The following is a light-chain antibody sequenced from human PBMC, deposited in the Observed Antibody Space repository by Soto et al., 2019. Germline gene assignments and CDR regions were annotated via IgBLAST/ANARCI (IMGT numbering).Light chain of an antibody. CDR2: DAS. V-gene: IGKV3-11*01. J-gene: IGKJ4*01. Sequence: EIVLTQSPATLSLSPGERATLSCRASQSVSSYLAWYQQKPGQAPRLLIYDASNRATGIPARFSGSGSGTDFTLTTSSLEPEDFAVYYCQQRSNWRLTFGGGTKAEIK. CDR1: QSVSSY. CDR3: QQRSNWRLT.